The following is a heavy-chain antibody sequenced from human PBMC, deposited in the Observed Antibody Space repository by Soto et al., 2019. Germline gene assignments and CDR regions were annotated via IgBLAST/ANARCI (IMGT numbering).Heavy chain of an antibody. J-gene: IGHJ4*02. Sequence: PSETLSLTWTVSCGSIDAVGYCWIWIRQSPDKGLEWIGYIYQSGSTYYNPSLKSRVTISVDRSKNQFSLRLSSVTAADTAFYYCARAYDFWSGSLDSWGQGTLITV. CDR1: CGSIDAVGYC. D-gene: IGHD3-3*01. V-gene: IGHV4-30-2*06. CDR3: ARAYDFWSGSLDS. CDR2: IYQSGST.